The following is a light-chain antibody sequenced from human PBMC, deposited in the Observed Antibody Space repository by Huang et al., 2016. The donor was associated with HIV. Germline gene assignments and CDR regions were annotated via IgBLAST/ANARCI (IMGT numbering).Light chain of an antibody. CDR3: QQYYSSLWT. Sequence: DIVMTQAPDSLPVSLGEWATIHCKSSQSLLYSSNNKNYLNWYQQRLGQPPKLLIYWASARESGVPDRFSGSGSGTNFTLTISSLQAEDVAVYYCQQYYSSLWTFGQGTKVEIK. CDR2: WAS. J-gene: IGKJ1*01. V-gene: IGKV4-1*01. CDR1: QSLLYSSNNKNY.